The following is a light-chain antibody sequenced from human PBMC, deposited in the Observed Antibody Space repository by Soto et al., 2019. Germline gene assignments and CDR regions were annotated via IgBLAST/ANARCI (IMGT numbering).Light chain of an antibody. J-gene: IGLJ1*01. V-gene: IGLV2-14*01. CDR1: SSDVGGYNY. CDR3: SSYTSSSTLDV. CDR2: DVS. Sequence: QSVLTQPASVSGSPGQSITISCTGNSSDVGGYNYVSWYQQHPGKAPKLMIYDVSNRPSGVSNRFSGSKSGNTASLTISGLQAEDEADYYCSSYTSSSTLDVFGTGTKVT.